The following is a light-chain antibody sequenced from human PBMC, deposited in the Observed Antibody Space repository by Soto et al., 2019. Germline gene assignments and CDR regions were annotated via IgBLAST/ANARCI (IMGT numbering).Light chain of an antibody. CDR2: ANA. J-gene: IGLJ1*01. CDR3: QSYDSSLTTYV. Sequence: QSVLTQPPSVSEAPGQRVTISCTGTSSDIGAGQDVHWDQQVPGAAPKLLIYANAIRPSGVPDRFSASKSSTSASLPITGLRAKDEADYYCQSYDSSLTTYVFRTGTKVTVL. CDR1: SSDIGAGQD. V-gene: IGLV1-40*01.